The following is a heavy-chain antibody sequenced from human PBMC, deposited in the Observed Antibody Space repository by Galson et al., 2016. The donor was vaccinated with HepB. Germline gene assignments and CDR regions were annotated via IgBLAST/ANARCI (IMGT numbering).Heavy chain of an antibody. CDR2: INPGGGST. J-gene: IGHJ4*02. Sequence: SLRLSCAVSGLTFSSYAMIWVRQAPGKGLEWVSAINPGGGSTYYAVSVKGRLTISRDNSKNTLYLQMNSLRAEDTAVYFCAKIGSSWCGEYWGQGTLVTVSS. D-gene: IGHD6-13*01. CDR1: GLTFSSYA. CDR3: AKIGSSWCGEY. V-gene: IGHV3-23*01.